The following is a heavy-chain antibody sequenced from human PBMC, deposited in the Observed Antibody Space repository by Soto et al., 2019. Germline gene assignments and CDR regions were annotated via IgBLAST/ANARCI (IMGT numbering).Heavy chain of an antibody. D-gene: IGHD4-17*01. Sequence: GGSLRLSCTASGFTFGDYAMSWFRQAPGKGLEWVGFIRSKAYGGTTEYAASVKGRFTISRDDSKSTAYLQMNSLKTEDTAVYYCTRDLRDDYGDVFDYWGQGTLVTVSS. V-gene: IGHV3-49*03. CDR3: TRDLRDDYGDVFDY. CDR1: GFTFGDYA. J-gene: IGHJ4*02. CDR2: IRSKAYGGTT.